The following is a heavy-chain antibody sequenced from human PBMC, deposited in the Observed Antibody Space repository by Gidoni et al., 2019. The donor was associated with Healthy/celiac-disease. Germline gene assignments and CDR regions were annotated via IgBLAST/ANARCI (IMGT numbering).Heavy chain of an antibody. J-gene: IGHJ3*02. CDR3: ARHESRYCGGDCYSDAFDI. Sequence: QVQLQESGPGLVKPSETLSLTCTVSGGSISSYYWSWIRQPPGKGLEWIGYIYYSGSTNYNPSLKSRVTISVDTSKNQFSLKLSSVTAADTAVYYCARHESRYCGGDCYSDAFDIWGQGTMVTVSS. CDR1: GGSISSYY. V-gene: IGHV4-59*08. D-gene: IGHD2-21*02. CDR2: IYYSGST.